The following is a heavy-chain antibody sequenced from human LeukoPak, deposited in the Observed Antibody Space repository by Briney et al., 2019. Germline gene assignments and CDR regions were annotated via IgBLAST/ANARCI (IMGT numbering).Heavy chain of an antibody. CDR3: ARSGGSSSYYYGFDY. J-gene: IGHJ4*02. Sequence: GGSLRLSCAASGFTFSSYWMHWVRQAPGKGLVWVSRINSDGSSTSYADSVKGRFTISRDNAKKTLYLQMNSLRAEDTAVYSCARSGGSSSYYYGFDYWGQGTLVTASS. D-gene: IGHD3-22*01. CDR1: GFTFSSYW. CDR2: INSDGSST. V-gene: IGHV3-74*01.